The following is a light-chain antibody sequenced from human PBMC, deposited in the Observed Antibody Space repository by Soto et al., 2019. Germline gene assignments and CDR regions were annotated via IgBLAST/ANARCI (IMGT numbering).Light chain of an antibody. CDR2: GAS. Sequence: EFVLTQSPGTLSLSPGERATLSCRASQSVSSGYLAWYQQKPGQAPRLLMYGASSRASGVPDRFSGSGSGTDFTLTISRLEPEDFAVYYCQQYGNSPLVTFGQGTRLEIK. CDR3: QQYGNSPLVT. V-gene: IGKV3-20*01. J-gene: IGKJ5*01. CDR1: QSVSSGY.